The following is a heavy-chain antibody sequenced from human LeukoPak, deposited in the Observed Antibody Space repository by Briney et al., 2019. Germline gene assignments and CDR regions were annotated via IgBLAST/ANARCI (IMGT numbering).Heavy chain of an antibody. V-gene: IGHV3-74*01. CDR3: ARDWVYKIDY. D-gene: IGHD5-24*01. Sequence: FXXXXYVMHWVRRTPGKGLVWVSRISHDGIISYADSVKGRFTISRDNAKNTLTLQMNSLRVEDTAVYFCARDWVYKIDYWGRGTLVTVSS. CDR1: FXXXXYV. CDR2: ISHDGII. J-gene: IGHJ4*02.